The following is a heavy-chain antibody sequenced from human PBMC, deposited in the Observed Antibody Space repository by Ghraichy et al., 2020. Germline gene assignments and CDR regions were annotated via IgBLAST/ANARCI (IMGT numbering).Heavy chain of an antibody. J-gene: IGHJ2*01. V-gene: IGHV4-30-2*01. CDR2: IYHSGST. Sequence: SETLSLTCAVSGGSISSGGYSWSWIRQPPGKGLEWIGYIYHSGSTYYNPSLKSRVTISVDRSKNQFSLKLSSVTAADTAVYYCAGVTVTDWYFDLWGRGTLVTVSS. CDR1: GGSISSGGYS. D-gene: IGHD4-11*01. CDR3: AGVTVTDWYFDL.